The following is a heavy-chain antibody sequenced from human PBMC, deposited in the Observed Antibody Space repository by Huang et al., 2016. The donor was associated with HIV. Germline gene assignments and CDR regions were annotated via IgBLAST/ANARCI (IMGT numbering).Heavy chain of an antibody. CDR2: LNHSGLS. V-gene: IGHV4-34*02. CDR3: ARPRMTATSSDSTWSFFDS. J-gene: IGHJ4*02. Sequence: QVQLQQWGAGLLKPSGALSLKCAVYGGSLSVHYWTWIRLSPGKRLEWIGELNHSGLSTYNPSLRSRVTMAVDMSKNQFSLNLTSLTAADTAVYYCARPRMTATSSDSTWSFFDSWGQGTLVSVSS. D-gene: IGHD2-21*02. CDR1: GGSLSVHY.